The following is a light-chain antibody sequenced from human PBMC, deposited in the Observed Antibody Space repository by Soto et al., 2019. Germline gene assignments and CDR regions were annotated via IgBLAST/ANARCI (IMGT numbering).Light chain of an antibody. CDR1: QSVSSSY. CDR3: QQYNNWPLIT. CDR2: RTS. V-gene: IGKV3D-15*01. J-gene: IGKJ5*01. Sequence: EIVLTQSPGTLSLSPGERATLSCRAIQSVSSSYLAWYQQKPGQAPRLLMFRTSSRATGIPARFSGSGSGTEFTLTISSLQSEDFAVYYCQQYNNWPLITFGQGTRLEIK.